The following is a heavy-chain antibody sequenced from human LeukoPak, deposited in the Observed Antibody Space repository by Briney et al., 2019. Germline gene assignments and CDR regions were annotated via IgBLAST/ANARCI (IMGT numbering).Heavy chain of an antibody. D-gene: IGHD3-3*01. CDR3: ARASSQYYDFWSGYYRYYGMDV. CDR1: GGSISSYY. CDR2: IYYSGSA. V-gene: IGHV4-59*01. Sequence: SETLSLTCTVSGGSISSYYWSWIRQPPGKGLEWIGYIYYSGSANYTPSLKSRVTISVDTSKNQFSLKLSSVTAADTAVYYCARASSQYYDFWSGYYRYYGMDVWGQGATVTVSS. J-gene: IGHJ6*02.